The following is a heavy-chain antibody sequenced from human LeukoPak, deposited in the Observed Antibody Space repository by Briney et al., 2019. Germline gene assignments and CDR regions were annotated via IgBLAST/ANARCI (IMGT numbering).Heavy chain of an antibody. Sequence: GGSLRLSCAASGFTFDDYGMSWVRHAPGKGLEWVSGINWNGGSTGYADSVKGRFTISRDNAKNSLYLQMNSLRAEDTALYYCARASPIAAAGRWFDPWGQGTLVTVSS. V-gene: IGHV3-20*04. CDR1: GFTFDDYG. D-gene: IGHD6-13*01. CDR3: ARASPIAAAGRWFDP. J-gene: IGHJ5*02. CDR2: INWNGGST.